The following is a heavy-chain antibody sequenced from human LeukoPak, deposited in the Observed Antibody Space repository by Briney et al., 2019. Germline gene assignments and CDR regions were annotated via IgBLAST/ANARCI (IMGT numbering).Heavy chain of an antibody. D-gene: IGHD4-17*01. CDR2: ISSSSSYI. CDR1: GFTFSSYS. Sequence: GGSLRLSCAASGFTFSSYSMNWVRQAPGKGLEWVSSISSSSSYIYYADSVKGRFTISRDNAKNSLYLQMNSLRAEDTAVYYCARDLRPAADYGDKSDAFDIWGQGTMVTVSS. J-gene: IGHJ3*02. CDR3: ARDLRPAADYGDKSDAFDI. V-gene: IGHV3-21*01.